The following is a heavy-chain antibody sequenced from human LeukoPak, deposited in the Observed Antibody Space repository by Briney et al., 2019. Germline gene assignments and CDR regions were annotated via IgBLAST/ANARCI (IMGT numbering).Heavy chain of an antibody. CDR3: ARHESNYYDSSGYYPFDY. CDR1: GGSFSGYY. Sequence: PSETLSLTCAVYGGSFSGYYWGWIRQPPGKGLEWIGSIYYSGSTYYNPSLKSRVTISVDTSKNQFSLKLSSVTAADTAVYYCARHESNYYDSSGYYPFDYWGQGTLVTVSS. J-gene: IGHJ4*02. V-gene: IGHV4-39*01. D-gene: IGHD3-22*01. CDR2: IYYSGST.